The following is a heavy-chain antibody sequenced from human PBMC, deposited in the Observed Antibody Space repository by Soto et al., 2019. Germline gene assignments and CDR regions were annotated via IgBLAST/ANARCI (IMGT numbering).Heavy chain of an antibody. D-gene: IGHD1-7*01. CDR3: ATRAPTTEYGMDV. CDR1: GYTFTYRY. Sequence: ASVKVSCKASGYTFTYRYLHWVRQAPGQALEWMGWITPFNGNTNYAQKFQDRVTITRDRSMSTAYMELSSLRSEDTAMYYCATRAPTTEYGMDVWGQGTTVTVSS. V-gene: IGHV1-45*02. J-gene: IGHJ6*02. CDR2: ITPFNGNT.